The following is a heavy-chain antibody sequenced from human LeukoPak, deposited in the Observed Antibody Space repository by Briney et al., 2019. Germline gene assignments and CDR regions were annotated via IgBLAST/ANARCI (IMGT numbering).Heavy chain of an antibody. Sequence: GGSLRLSCAASGFTFSSYSMNWVRQAPGKGLEWVSAISGSGGSTYYADSVKGRFTISRDNSKNTLYLQMNSLRAEDTAVYYCAKVVGYYLYYYMDVWGKGTTVTVSS. CDR1: GFTFSSYS. D-gene: IGHD3-3*01. V-gene: IGHV3-23*01. J-gene: IGHJ6*03. CDR3: AKVVGYYLYYYMDV. CDR2: ISGSGGST.